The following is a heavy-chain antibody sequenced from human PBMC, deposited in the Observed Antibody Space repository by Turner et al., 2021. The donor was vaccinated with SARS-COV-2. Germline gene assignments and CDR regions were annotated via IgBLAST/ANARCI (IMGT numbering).Heavy chain of an antibody. Sequence: QVQLVQSGAEAKKPGASVKVSCKASGYTFTSYYLHWVRQAPGQGLEWMGIINPSGGITGYAQKFQGRVTMTRDTSTSTVYMELSSLRSEDTAVYYCARVGGGLDYWGQGTLVTVSS. CDR3: ARVGGGLDY. D-gene: IGHD3-16*01. CDR1: GYTFTSYY. J-gene: IGHJ4*02. V-gene: IGHV1-46*01. CDR2: INPSGGIT.